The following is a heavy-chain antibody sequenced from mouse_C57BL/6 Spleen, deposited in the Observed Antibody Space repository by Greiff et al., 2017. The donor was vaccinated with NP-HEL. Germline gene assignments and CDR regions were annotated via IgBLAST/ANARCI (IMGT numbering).Heavy chain of an antibody. J-gene: IGHJ4*01. D-gene: IGHD4-1*01. CDR1: GYTFTSYW. V-gene: IGHV1-52*01. CDR3: ARRKTGTDAMDY. Sequence: QVQLQQPGAELVRPGSSVKLSCKASGYTFTSYWMHWVKQRPIQGLEWIGNIDPSDSETHYNQKFKDKATLTVDKSSSTAYMQLSSLTSEDSAVYYCARRKTGTDAMDYWGQGTSVTVSS. CDR2: IDPSDSET.